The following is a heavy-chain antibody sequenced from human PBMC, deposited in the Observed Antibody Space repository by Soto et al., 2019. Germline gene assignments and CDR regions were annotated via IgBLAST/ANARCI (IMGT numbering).Heavy chain of an antibody. D-gene: IGHD3-22*01. CDR1: GYTFTSYG. Sequence: QVQLVQSGAEVKKPGASVKVSCKASGYTFTSYGISWVRQAPGQGLEWMGWISAYNGNTNYAQKLQGRVTMTTDTSTSTAYMELRSLRSDDTAVYYCAWGYYYDSSGPFDAFDIWGQGTMVTVSS. V-gene: IGHV1-18*04. CDR3: AWGYYYDSSGPFDAFDI. CDR2: ISAYNGNT. J-gene: IGHJ3*02.